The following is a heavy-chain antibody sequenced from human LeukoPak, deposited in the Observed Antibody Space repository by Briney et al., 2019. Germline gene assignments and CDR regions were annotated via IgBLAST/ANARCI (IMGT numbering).Heavy chain of an antibody. D-gene: IGHD1-7*01. CDR2: ISWDSGSR. CDR3: IKDLRLDLHLDTFHM. Sequence: PGRSLRLSCAASGFTFDDYAMHWVRQPPGKGLEWVSSISWDSGSRVYAASVRGRFTISRDNAKNSLHLQMNSLTPEDTALYYCIKDLRLDLHLDTFHMWGQGTLVTVSS. CDR1: GFTFDDYA. J-gene: IGHJ3*02. V-gene: IGHV3-9*01.